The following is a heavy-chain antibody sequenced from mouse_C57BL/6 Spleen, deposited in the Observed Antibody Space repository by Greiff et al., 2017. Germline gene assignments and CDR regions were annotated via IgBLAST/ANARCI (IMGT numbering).Heavy chain of an antibody. D-gene: IGHD2-4*01. CDR3: ARYDYDGFAY. CDR2: IDPSDSYT. Sequence: QVQLQQPGAELVKPGASVTLSCTASGYTFTSYWMQWVKQRPGQGLEWIGEIDPSDSYTNYNQKFKGKATLTVDTSSSSAYMQLSSLTSEDAAVYYCARYDYDGFAYWGQGTLVTVSA. J-gene: IGHJ3*01. V-gene: IGHV1-50*01. CDR1: GYTFTSYW.